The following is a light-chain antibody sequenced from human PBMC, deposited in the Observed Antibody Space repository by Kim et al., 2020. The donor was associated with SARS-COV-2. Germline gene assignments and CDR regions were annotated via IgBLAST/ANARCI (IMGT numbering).Light chain of an antibody. J-gene: IGKJ2*01. CDR2: DAS. CDR3: KQYNSHNT. V-gene: IGKV1-5*01. Sequence: DIQMTQSRSTLSASVGDRVTITCRASQSISSWLAWYQQKPGKAPKLLIYDASSLGSGVPSRFSGSGSGTEFTLTISSLQPDDFVTYCCKQYNSHNTFGQGTKLEI. CDR1: QSISSW.